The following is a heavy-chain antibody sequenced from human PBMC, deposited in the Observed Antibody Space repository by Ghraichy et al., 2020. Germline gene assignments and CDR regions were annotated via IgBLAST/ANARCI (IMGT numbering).Heavy chain of an antibody. Sequence: GWISAYNGNTNYAQKLQGRVTMTTDTSTSTAYMELRSLRSDDTAVYYCASNYYYYMDVWGKGTTVTVSS. V-gene: IGHV1-18*01. J-gene: IGHJ6*03. CDR3: ASNYYYYMDV. CDR2: ISAYNGNT.